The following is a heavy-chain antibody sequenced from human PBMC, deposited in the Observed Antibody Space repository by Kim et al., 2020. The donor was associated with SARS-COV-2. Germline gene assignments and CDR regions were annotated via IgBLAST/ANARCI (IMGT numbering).Heavy chain of an antibody. V-gene: IGHV4-59*01. CDR3: ARDGARYCSGGSCYSDAFDI. CDR1: GGSISSYY. D-gene: IGHD2-15*01. J-gene: IGHJ3*02. Sequence: SETLSLICTVSGGSISSYYWSWIRQPPGKGLEWIGYIYYSGSTNYNPSLKSRVTISVDTSKNQFSLKLSSVTAADTAVYYCARDGARYCSGGSCYSDAFDIWGQGTMVTVSS. CDR2: IYYSGST.